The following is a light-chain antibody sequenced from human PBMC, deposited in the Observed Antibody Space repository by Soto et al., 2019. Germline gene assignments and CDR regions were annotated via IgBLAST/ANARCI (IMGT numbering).Light chain of an antibody. CDR1: QSISSR. Sequence: DIQMTQSPPTLSASVGERVTITCRASQSISSRLAWYQQKPGRAPKLLIYKASSLESGVPSRFSGSGSGTEFTLTISSLQPDDFATYYCQQYNSYSRFGPGTKVDIK. CDR2: KAS. J-gene: IGKJ3*01. V-gene: IGKV1-5*03. CDR3: QQYNSYSR.